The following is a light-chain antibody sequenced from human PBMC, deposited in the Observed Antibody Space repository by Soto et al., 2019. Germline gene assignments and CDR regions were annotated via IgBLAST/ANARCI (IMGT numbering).Light chain of an antibody. CDR1: SSNIGAGYD. Sequence: QSALAQPPSVSGAPGQRVTISCTGSSSNIGAGYDVHWYQQRPGTAPKLLIFGNTNRPSGVPDRFSGSKSGTSASLAITGLQAEDEGDYYCQSYDSTLSARYVFGTGTKVHRP. J-gene: IGLJ1*01. CDR2: GNT. V-gene: IGLV1-40*01. CDR3: QSYDSTLSARYV.